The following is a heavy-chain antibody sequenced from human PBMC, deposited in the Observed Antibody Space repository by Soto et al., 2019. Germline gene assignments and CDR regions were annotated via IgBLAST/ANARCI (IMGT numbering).Heavy chain of an antibody. CDR2: IWYDGSNK. J-gene: IGHJ6*02. V-gene: IGHV3-33*01. Sequence: GGSLRLSCAASGFTFSSYGMHWVRQAPGKGLEWVAVIWYDGSNKYYADSVKGRFTISRDNSKNTLYLQMNSLRAEDTAVYYCARALKFGVVIYYYYYGMDVWGQGTTVTVSS. D-gene: IGHD3-3*01. CDR1: GFTFSSYG. CDR3: ARALKFGVVIYYYYYGMDV.